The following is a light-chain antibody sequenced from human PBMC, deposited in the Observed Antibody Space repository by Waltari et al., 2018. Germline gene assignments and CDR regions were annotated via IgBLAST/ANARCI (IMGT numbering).Light chain of an antibody. J-gene: IGLJ2*01. V-gene: IGLV2-23*02. CDR3: CSFATNSIVI. CDR2: EVN. CDR1: GRDVGSYNL. Sequence: QSALTQPASVSGSPGQSITISCSGTGRDVGSYNLVYWYQQHPGKAPKLIIYEVNMRPSGVSDRFSGSKSGVTASLTISGLQAEDEAVYFCCSFATNSIVIFGGGTKLTVL.